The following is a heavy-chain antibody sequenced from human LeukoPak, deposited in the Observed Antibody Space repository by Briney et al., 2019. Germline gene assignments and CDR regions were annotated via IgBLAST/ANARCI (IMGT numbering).Heavy chain of an antibody. J-gene: IGHJ4*02. CDR2: INHSGST. D-gene: IGHD3-22*01. Sequence: SETLSLTCAVYGGSFSGYYWSWIRQPPGKGLEWIGEINHSGSTNYNPSLKSRVTISVDTSKNQFSLKLSSVTAADTAVYYCARDLGETWYYYDSSGSDYWGQGTLVTVSS. CDR1: GGSFSGYY. V-gene: IGHV4-34*01. CDR3: ARDLGETWYYYDSSGSDY.